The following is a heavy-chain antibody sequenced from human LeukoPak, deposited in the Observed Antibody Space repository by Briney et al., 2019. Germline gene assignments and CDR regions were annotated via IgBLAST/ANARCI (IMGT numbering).Heavy chain of an antibody. CDR1: GFTFSDYA. V-gene: IGHV3-30*04. CDR3: VRKKPISGFFGMDV. J-gene: IGHJ6*02. CDR2: ISYDGTKE. D-gene: IGHD3-22*01. Sequence: PGRSLRLSCEASGFTFSDYAVHWVRQAPGKGLEWVTVISYDGTKEYYADSVKGRFTISRDNSQNRMYLQMNSLRAEDTALYYCVRKKPISGFFGMDVWGQRTPVIVS.